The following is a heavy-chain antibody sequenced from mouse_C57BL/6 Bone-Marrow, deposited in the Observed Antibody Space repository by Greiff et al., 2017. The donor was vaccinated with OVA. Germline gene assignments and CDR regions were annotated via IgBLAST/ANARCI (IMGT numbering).Heavy chain of an antibody. D-gene: IGHD2-4*01. CDR1: GYTFTDYN. CDR2: INPNNGGT. CDR3: ARRDGYDYAWFAY. J-gene: IGHJ3*01. Sequence: VQLQQSGPELVKPGASVKMSCKASGYTFTDYNMHWVKQSHGKSLEWIGYINPNNGGTSYIQKFKGKATLTVNKSSSTAYMELRSLTSEDSAVYYCARRDGYDYAWFAYWGQGTLVTVSA. V-gene: IGHV1-22*01.